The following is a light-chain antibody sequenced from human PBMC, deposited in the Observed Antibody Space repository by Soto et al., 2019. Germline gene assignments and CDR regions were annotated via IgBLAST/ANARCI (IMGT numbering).Light chain of an antibody. CDR3: CSYVGSDTYVV. J-gene: IGLJ2*01. CDR2: DVN. Sequence: QSVLTQPRSVSGSPGQSFTISCSGTGSDVGAYNYVSWYQHHPGKAPRLIIYDVNKRPSGVPDRFSGSKSGNTASLTISGLQAEDEADYYCCSYVGSDTYVVFGGGTKVTVL. CDR1: GSDVGAYNY. V-gene: IGLV2-11*01.